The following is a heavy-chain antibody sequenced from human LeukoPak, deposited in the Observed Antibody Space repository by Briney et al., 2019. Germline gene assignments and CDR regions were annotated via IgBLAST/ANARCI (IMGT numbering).Heavy chain of an antibody. Sequence: ASLKVSSTASVYTFTHYYMHWVRQAPGQGLEWMGWINPNSGGTNYAQNFQCRVTIPCDTSISTPYMELNRLRSDDTALSYIAGDLIGGSYYMDYWGQGTLVTVSS. CDR3: AGDLIGGSYYMDY. CDR1: VYTFTHYY. J-gene: IGHJ4*02. CDR2: INPNSGGT. V-gene: IGHV1-2*02. D-gene: IGHD1-26*01.